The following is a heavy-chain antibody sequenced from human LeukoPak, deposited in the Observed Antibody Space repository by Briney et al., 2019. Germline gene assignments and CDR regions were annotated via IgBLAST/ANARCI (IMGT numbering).Heavy chain of an antibody. V-gene: IGHV4-4*02. J-gene: IGHJ4*02. CDR3: GKDAVEGAH. CDR1: GGSISSSNW. D-gene: IGHD2-21*01. Sequence: SETLSLTCAVSGGSISSSNWWSWVRQPPGKGLEWIGEIYHSGSTNYNSSLKSRVTISVDNSKNQFSLKLSSVIAADTAVYYRGKDAVEGAHWGEGTLVTVSS. CDR2: IYHSGST.